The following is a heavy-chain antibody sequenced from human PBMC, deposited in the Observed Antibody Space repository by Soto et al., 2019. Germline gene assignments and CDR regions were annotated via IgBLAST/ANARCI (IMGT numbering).Heavy chain of an antibody. CDR3: ARAPHFWSGYSGGYGMDV. D-gene: IGHD3-3*01. Sequence: QVQLVQSGAEVKKPGASVKVSCKASGYTFTGYYMHWVRQAPGQGLEWMGWINPNSGGTNYAQTFQGWVTMTRDTSISTAYMELSRLRSDDTAVYYCARAPHFWSGYSGGYGMDVWGQGTTVTVSS. CDR1: GYTFTGYY. J-gene: IGHJ6*02. CDR2: INPNSGGT. V-gene: IGHV1-2*04.